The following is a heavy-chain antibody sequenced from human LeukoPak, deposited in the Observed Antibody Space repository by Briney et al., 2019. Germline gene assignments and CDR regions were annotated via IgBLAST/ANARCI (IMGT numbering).Heavy chain of an antibody. V-gene: IGHV1-18*01. CDR3: ARDFPQNYYDSSGYSY. J-gene: IGHJ4*02. CDR2: ISAYNGNT. Sequence: ASVKVSCKASGYTFTSYGISWVRQAPGQGLEWTGWISAYNGNTNYAQKLQGRVTMTTGTSTSTAYMELRSLRSDDTAVYYCARDFPQNYYDSSGYSYWGQGTLVTVSS. CDR1: GYTFTSYG. D-gene: IGHD3-22*01.